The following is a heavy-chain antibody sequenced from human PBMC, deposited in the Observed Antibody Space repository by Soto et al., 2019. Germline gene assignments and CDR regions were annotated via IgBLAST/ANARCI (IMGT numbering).Heavy chain of an antibody. Sequence: SETLSLTCAVYGGSFSGYYWSWIRQPPGKGLEWIGEINHSGSTNYNPSLKSRVTISVDTSKNQFSLKLSSVTAADTAVYYCARVGLTRSSGGLGSANIVLFPAAHMGDAYWAQRTLVIVSS. V-gene: IGHV4-34*01. J-gene: IGHJ1*01. D-gene: IGHD2-2*01. CDR2: INHSGST. CDR3: ARVGLTRSSGGLGSANIVLFPAAHMGDAY. CDR1: GGSFSGYY.